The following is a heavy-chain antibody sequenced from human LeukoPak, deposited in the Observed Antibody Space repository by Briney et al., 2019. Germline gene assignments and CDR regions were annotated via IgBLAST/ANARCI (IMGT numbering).Heavy chain of an antibody. D-gene: IGHD2-15*01. V-gene: IGHV3-74*01. Sequence: GGSLRLSCAASGFTVSSNYMSWVRQAPGKGLVWVSRINTDGSITNYADSVKGRFTISRDNSKNTLYLQMNSLRAEDTAAYYCARGRSILRFDYWGQGTLVTVSS. CDR3: ARGRSILRFDY. CDR1: GFTVSSNY. J-gene: IGHJ4*02. CDR2: INTDGSIT.